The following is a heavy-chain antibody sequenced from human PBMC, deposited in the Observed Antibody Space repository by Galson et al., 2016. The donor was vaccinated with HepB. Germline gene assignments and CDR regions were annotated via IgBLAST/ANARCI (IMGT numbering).Heavy chain of an antibody. Sequence: SLRLACAASGFMFSEYHMRWTRQAPGRGLESLSYSSYNARYTNYTDSVKGRFTITRANVKNSLNLQMNSLRAEDTAVSYCARVYDTTGFQYPPYYFDYWGPGTLVTVSS. CDR1: GFMFSEYH. CDR3: ARVYDTTGFQYPPYYFDY. D-gene: IGHD3-22*01. V-gene: IGHV3-11*06. J-gene: IGHJ4*02. CDR2: SSYNARYT.